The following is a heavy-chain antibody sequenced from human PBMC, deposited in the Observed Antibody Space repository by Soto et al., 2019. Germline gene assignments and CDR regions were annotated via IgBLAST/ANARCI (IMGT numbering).Heavy chain of an antibody. CDR3: AKDFGRRSGAWVYNYDY. V-gene: IGHV3-23*01. CDR2: ISAGGGST. CDR1: EFTFSNYA. J-gene: IGHJ4*02. Sequence: EVQLLESGGGLVQPGGSLRLSCAASEFTFSNYAMSWVRQAPGKGLEWVSEISAGGGSTYYADSVKGRFTISRDNSKSTLYLQMNGLRAEDTAVYYCAKDFGRRSGAWVYNYDYWGQGTPVTVSS. D-gene: IGHD6-19*01.